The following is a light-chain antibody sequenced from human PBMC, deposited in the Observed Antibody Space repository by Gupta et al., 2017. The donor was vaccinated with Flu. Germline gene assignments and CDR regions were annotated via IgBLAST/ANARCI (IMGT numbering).Light chain of an antibody. Sequence: EIVLTQSPATLSLSPGERATLSCRASQSVSSYLEWYQQKPGQAPRLIIYDASNRATGIPARFSGSGYAKDFTLTSSRRENEDFAVYYGHHRSTLPTFGQGTLLDIK. J-gene: IGKJ5*01. CDR1: QSVSSY. CDR2: DAS. V-gene: IGKV3-11*01. CDR3: HHRSTLPT.